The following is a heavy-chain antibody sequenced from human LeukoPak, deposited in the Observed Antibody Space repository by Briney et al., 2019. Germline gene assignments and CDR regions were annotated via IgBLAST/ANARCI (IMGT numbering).Heavy chain of an antibody. J-gene: IGHJ3*02. D-gene: IGHD1-1*01. CDR3: ARGVLESRKSRFDI. CDR1: GGSISSYY. Sequence: PSETLSLTCTVSGGSISSYYWSWIRQPPGKGLEWIGYIYYSGSTNYNPSLKSRVTISVDTSKNQFSLKLSSVTAADTAVYYCARGVLESRKSRFDIWGKGQWSPSLQ. V-gene: IGHV4-59*01. CDR2: IYYSGST.